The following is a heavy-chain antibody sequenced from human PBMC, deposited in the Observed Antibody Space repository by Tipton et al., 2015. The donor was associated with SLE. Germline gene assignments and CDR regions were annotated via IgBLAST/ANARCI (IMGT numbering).Heavy chain of an antibody. J-gene: IGHJ4*02. CDR1: GYTFSSDG. CDR2: ITTSNGNA. D-gene: IGHD6-13*01. CDR3: ALGYSSSWPPGEFDY. Sequence: QVQLVQSGAEMKKPGASVKVSCKASGYTFSSDGINWVRRAPGQGLEWVGWITTSNGNAYPAQKLQDRVIMTTDTSTSTAYMELRSLRSDDTAVYYCALGYSSSWPPGEFDYWGQGTLVTVSA. V-gene: IGHV1-18*01.